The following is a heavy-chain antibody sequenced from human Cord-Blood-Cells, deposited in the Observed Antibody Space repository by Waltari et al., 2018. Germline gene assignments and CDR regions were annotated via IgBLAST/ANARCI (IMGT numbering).Heavy chain of an antibody. CDR3: AKGVGATTHFDY. V-gene: IGHV3-9*03. CDR1: GFTFDDYA. CDR2: ISWNSGGI. D-gene: IGHD1-26*01. J-gene: IGHJ4*02. Sequence: EVQLVESGGGLVQPGRSLRLSCAASGFTFDDYAMHWVRQAPGKGLEWVSGISWNSGGIGYADSVKGRFTISRDNAKNSLYLQMNSLRAEDMALYYCAKGVGATTHFDYWGQGTLVTVSS.